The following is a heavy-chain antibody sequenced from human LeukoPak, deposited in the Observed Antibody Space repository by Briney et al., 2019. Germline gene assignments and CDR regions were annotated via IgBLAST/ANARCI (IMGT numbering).Heavy chain of an antibody. D-gene: IGHD2-2*01. V-gene: IGHV3-48*01. CDR3: ARAYCSSITCFE. CDR1: GFTFSSYW. CDR2: ISTSHSGI. Sequence: GGSLRLSXAASGFTFSSYWMTWVRQAPGKGLEWVSSISTSHSGIYYADSVKGRFTISRDNGKNSLYLQMDSLRAEDTAVYYCARAYCSSITCFEWGQGTLVTVSS. J-gene: IGHJ4*02.